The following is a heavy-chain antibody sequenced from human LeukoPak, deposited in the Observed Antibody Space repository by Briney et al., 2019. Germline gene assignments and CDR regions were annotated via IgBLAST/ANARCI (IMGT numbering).Heavy chain of an antibody. Sequence: GGSLRLSCAASGFTVSSNYMTWVRQAPGKGLEWVSITYSGGSTYYADSVKGRFTISRDNSKNTLYLQMNSLRVEDTAVYYCASHFVCSSTSCLDYWGQGTLVTVSS. J-gene: IGHJ4*02. V-gene: IGHV3-53*01. CDR3: ASHFVCSSTSCLDY. D-gene: IGHD2-2*01. CDR1: GFTVSSNY. CDR2: TYSGGST.